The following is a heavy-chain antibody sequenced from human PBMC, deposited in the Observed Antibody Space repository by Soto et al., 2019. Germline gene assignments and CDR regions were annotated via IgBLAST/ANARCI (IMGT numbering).Heavy chain of an antibody. Sequence: EVQLLESGGGLVQPGGSLTLSCAASGFTFSDYTMSWVRQAPGKVLECISVILADYNTYYTDSVMGRFTISRDNSKNTLYLEMNSLRAEDTDVYYCARRTNGYFGYWGQGALVTVSS. CDR3: ARRTNGYFGY. J-gene: IGHJ4*02. CDR1: GFTFSDYT. D-gene: IGHD2-8*01. V-gene: IGHV3-23*03. CDR2: ILADYNT.